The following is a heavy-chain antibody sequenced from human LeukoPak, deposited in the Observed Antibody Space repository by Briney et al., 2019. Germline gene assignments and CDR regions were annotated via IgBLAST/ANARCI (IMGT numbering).Heavy chain of an antibody. V-gene: IGHV4-59*01. CDR1: GGSFSGYY. CDR3: ARVSSLSSNYNYNYMDV. Sequence: SETLSLTCAVYGGSFSGYYWSWIRQPPGKGLEWIGYIYYSGSTDDNPSLKSRVTISVDTSRNQFSLKLSSVTAADTAIYYCARVSSLSSNYNYNYMDVWGKGTTVTVSS. D-gene: IGHD3-16*02. J-gene: IGHJ6*03. CDR2: IYYSGST.